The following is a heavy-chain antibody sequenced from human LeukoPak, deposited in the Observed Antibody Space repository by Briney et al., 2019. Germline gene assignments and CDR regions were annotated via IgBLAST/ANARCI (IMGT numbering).Heavy chain of an antibody. Sequence: GGFLRLSCAASGFTFTSYSMNWVRQAPGKGLEWVSSISSSGSNIYYADSVKGRFTISRDNAKNSLYLQMNSLRAEDTAVYYCAKNRGYSYGTGDYWGQGTLVTVSS. J-gene: IGHJ4*01. D-gene: IGHD5-18*01. CDR3: AKNRGYSYGTGDY. V-gene: IGHV3-21*04. CDR1: GFTFTSYS. CDR2: ISSSGSNI.